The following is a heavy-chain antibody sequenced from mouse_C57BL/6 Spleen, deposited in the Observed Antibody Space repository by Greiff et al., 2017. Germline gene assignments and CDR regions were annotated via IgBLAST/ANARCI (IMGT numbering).Heavy chain of an antibody. CDR1: GFTFSNYW. CDR3: TVYFYYAMDY. Sequence: EVQGVESGGGLVQPGGSMKLSCVASGFTFSNYWMNWVRQSPEKGLEWVAQIRLKSDNYATHYAESVKGRFTISRDDSKSSVYLQMNNVRAEDTGIYYCTVYFYYAMDYWGQGTSVTVSS. CDR2: IRLKSDNYAT. J-gene: IGHJ4*01. V-gene: IGHV6-3*01. D-gene: IGHD2-1*01.